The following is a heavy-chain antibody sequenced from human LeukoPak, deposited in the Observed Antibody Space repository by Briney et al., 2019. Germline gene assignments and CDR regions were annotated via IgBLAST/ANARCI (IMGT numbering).Heavy chain of an antibody. D-gene: IGHD3-3*01. CDR2: INSSSSYI. Sequence: GGSLRLSCAASGFTFSSYSMNWVRQAPGKGLEWVSFINSSSSYIYYPDSVKGRFTISRDNAKNSLYLQMNSLRAEDTAVYYCARDPQPYYDFWSGYVYFDYWGQGTLVTVSS. J-gene: IGHJ4*02. CDR1: GFTFSSYS. V-gene: IGHV3-21*01. CDR3: ARDPQPYYDFWSGYVYFDY.